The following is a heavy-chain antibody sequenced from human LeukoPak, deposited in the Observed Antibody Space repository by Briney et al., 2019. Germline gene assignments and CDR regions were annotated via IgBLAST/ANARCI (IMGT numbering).Heavy chain of an antibody. J-gene: IGHJ4*02. CDR2: ISGSGGST. CDR1: GFTFSSYA. V-gene: IGHV3-23*01. D-gene: IGHD2-15*01. Sequence: GGSLRLSCAASGFTFSSYAMSWVRQAPGKGLEWVSAISGSGGSTYYADSVKGRFTISRDNSKNTLYLQMNSLRAEDTAVYYCAKAQLWYRSGGSCYFDYWGQGTLVTVSS. CDR3: AKAQLWYRSGGSCYFDY.